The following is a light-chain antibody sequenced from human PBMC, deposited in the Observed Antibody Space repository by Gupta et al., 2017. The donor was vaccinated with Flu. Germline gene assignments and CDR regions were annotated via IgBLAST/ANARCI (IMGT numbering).Light chain of an antibody. CDR3: ATWDDSRNAVI. Sequence: QSVLTQPPSVSEAPRPRVTISCSGSSANVGNNAVNWYQHLPGKAPKLLISYDDLLSSGVSDRFSGSKSGASASLAISELQSEDEADYYCATWDDSRNAVIFGGGTKLTVL. CDR1: SANVGNNA. J-gene: IGLJ2*01. CDR2: YDD. V-gene: IGLV1-36*01.